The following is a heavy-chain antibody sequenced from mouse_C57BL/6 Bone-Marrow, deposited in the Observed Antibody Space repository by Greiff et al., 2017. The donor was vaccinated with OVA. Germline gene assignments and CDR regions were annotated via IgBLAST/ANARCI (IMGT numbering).Heavy chain of an antibody. J-gene: IGHJ3*01. D-gene: IGHD2-2*01. V-gene: IGHV1-9*01. CDR1: GYTFTGYW. Sequence: QVQLKESGAELMKPGASVKLSCKATGYTFTGYWIEWVKQRPGHGLEWIGEILPGSGSTNYNEKFKGKATFTEDTSSNTAYMQLSSLTTEDSAIYYCAREGVWLRRDPFAYWGQGTLVTVSA. CDR2: ILPGSGST. CDR3: AREGVWLRRDPFAY.